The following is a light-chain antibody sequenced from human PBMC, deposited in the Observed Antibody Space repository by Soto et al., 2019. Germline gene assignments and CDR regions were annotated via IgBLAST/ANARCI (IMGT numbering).Light chain of an antibody. CDR2: DVS. CDR1: SSDVGGYDY. Sequence: QSALTQPRSVSGSPGQSVTISCTGTSSDVGGYDYVSWYQQHPGKAPKVMIYDVSERPTGVPDRFSGSKSGNTASLTIYGLPAEDEADYYCRSYAGGPRYVFGTGTNVTVL. J-gene: IGLJ1*01. V-gene: IGLV2-11*01. CDR3: RSYAGGPRYV.